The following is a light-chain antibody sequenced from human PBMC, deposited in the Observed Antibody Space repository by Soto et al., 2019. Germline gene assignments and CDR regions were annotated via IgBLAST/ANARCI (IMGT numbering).Light chain of an antibody. CDR1: QSVGSN. V-gene: IGKV3-15*01. CDR2: GAS. CDR3: QQYTNWPYT. Sequence: EIVMTQSPATLSVSPGERASLSCRASQSVGSNLAWYQQTAGQAPRLLIYGASTRATGIPARFGGSGSGTEFTLTISSLQSEDFAVYSGQQYTNWPYTCGQGTKLEIK. J-gene: IGKJ2*01.